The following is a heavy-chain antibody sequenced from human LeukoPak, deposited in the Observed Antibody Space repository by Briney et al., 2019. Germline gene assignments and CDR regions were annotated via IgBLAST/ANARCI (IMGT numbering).Heavy chain of an antibody. J-gene: IGHJ5*02. V-gene: IGHV3-53*01. D-gene: IGHD6-19*01. CDR2: IYSGEMT. CDR1: GFTVSSYY. Sequence: GGSLRLSCAASGFTVSSYYMSWVRQAPGKGLEWVSIIYSGEMTNYADSVKGRFTISRDNSKNTLSLQMNSLRADDTAVYYCARGSGSGWPLDRWGQGALVTVSS. CDR3: ARGSGSGWPLDR.